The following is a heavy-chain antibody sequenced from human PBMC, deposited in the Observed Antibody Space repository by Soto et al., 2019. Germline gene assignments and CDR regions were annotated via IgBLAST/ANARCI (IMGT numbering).Heavy chain of an antibody. Sequence: QVQLVESGGGVVQPGRSLRLSCAASGFTFNNYAMHWVRQAPGKGLEWVAVVSYDGSNKYYADSVKGRFTISRDNSKDTLYLQMNSLRAEDTAVFYCARTVTTVTSPYYFEYWGQGTLVTVSS. J-gene: IGHJ4*02. D-gene: IGHD4-17*01. CDR2: VSYDGSNK. CDR3: ARTVTTVTSPYYFEY. V-gene: IGHV3-30-3*01. CDR1: GFTFNNYA.